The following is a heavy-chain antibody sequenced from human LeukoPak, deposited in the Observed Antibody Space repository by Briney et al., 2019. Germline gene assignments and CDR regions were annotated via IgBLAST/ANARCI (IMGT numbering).Heavy chain of an antibody. Sequence: GGSLRLSCAASGFTFSSDGMHWVRQAPGKGLEWVAVISYDGSNKYYADSVKGRFTISRDNSKNTLYLQMNSLRAEDTAVYYCAKDGGPAWGQGTLVTVSS. V-gene: IGHV3-30*18. CDR2: ISYDGSNK. J-gene: IGHJ4*02. CDR3: AKDGGPA. CDR1: GFTFSSDG. D-gene: IGHD6-25*01.